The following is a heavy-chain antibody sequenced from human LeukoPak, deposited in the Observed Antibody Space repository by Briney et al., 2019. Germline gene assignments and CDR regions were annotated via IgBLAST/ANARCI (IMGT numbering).Heavy chain of an antibody. D-gene: IGHD1-14*01. CDR2: LYLAGES. CDR3: AAGFRSEFICIYLHV. CDR1: GLSVADTY. V-gene: IGHV3-53*01. Sequence: PGGSLRLSCAVSGLSVADTYMAWIRQAPGKGLEWVATLYLAGESYYSDSVRGRFNISRDNSENTLYHQMTTVRDDDTAIYYCAAGFRSEFICIYLHVWGKGSPVTVSS. J-gene: IGHJ6*03.